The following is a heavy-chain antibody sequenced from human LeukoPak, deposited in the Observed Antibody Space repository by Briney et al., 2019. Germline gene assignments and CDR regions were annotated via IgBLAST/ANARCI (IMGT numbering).Heavy chain of an antibody. V-gene: IGHV1-3*01. CDR2: INVGNGNT. CDR1: GYTFTSYA. CDR3: ARHPLYCSGGSCSLYYYYGMDV. J-gene: IGHJ6*02. D-gene: IGHD2-15*01. Sequence: ASVKVSCKASGYTFTSYAMHWVRQAPGQRLEWMGWINVGNGNTKYSQKFQGRVTITRDTSASTAYMELSSLRSEDTAVYYCARHPLYCSGGSCSLYYYYGMDVWGQGTTVTVSS.